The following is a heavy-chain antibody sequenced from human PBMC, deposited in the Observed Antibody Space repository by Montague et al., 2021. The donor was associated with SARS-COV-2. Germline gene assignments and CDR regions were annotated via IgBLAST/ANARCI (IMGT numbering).Heavy chain of an antibody. D-gene: IGHD2-2*01. Sequence: SETLSLTCTVSGGSISSYYWNWIRQSPGKGLEWIGYINYSGSANYNPSLKSRVTISVDTSKNQLSLNLSSVTAADTAVYYCARRGVVVIPAVVEYYYGMDVWGQGTPVAVSS. CDR2: INYSGSA. V-gene: IGHV4-59*01. J-gene: IGHJ6*02. CDR3: ARRGVVVIPAVVEYYYGMDV. CDR1: GGSISSYY.